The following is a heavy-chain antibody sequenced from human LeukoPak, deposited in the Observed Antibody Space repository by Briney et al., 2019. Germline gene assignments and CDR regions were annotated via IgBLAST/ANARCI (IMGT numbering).Heavy chain of an antibody. D-gene: IGHD3-22*01. CDR3: ARHRDSSGYWNYYFDY. V-gene: IGHV4-59*08. CDR1: GGSISSHY. CDR2: IYYSGST. Sequence: SETLSLTCTVSGGSISSHYWSWIRQPPGKGLEWIGYIYYSGSTNYNPSLKSRVTISVDTSKNQFSLKLSSVTAADTAVYYCARHRDSSGYWNYYFDYWGQGTLVTVSS. J-gene: IGHJ4*02.